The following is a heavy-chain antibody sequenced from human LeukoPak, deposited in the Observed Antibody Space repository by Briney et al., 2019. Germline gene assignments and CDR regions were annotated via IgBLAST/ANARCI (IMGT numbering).Heavy chain of an antibody. CDR1: GYTFTGYY. CDR2: INPNSGGT. V-gene: IGHV1-2*02. CDR3: ARSDSGYEYFDY. D-gene: IGHD5-12*01. J-gene: IGHJ4*02. Sequence: ASVKVSCKASGYTFTGYYMHWVRQAPGQGLEWMGWINPNSGGTNYAQKFQGRVTMTRDTSISTAYMELSSLRSEDTAVYYCARSDSGYEYFDYWGQGTLVTVSS.